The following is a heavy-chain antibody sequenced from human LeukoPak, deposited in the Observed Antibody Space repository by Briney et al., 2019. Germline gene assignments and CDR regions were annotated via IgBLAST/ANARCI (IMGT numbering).Heavy chain of an antibody. Sequence: GASVKVSCKASGGTFSSYAISWVRQAPGQGLEWMGRIIPILGIANYAQKFQGRVTITADESTSTAYMELSSLRSEDTAVYYCAVRDGYNHRPFDYWGQGTLVTVSS. D-gene: IGHD5-24*01. J-gene: IGHJ4*02. V-gene: IGHV1-69*04. CDR1: GGTFSSYA. CDR2: IIPILGIA. CDR3: AVRDGYNHRPFDY.